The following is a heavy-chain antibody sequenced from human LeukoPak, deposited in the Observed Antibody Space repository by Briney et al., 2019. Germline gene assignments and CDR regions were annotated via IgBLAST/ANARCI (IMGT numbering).Heavy chain of an antibody. D-gene: IGHD3-3*01. Sequence: GASVKVSCKASGGTFSSYAISWVRQAPGRGLEWMGRIIPIFGIANYAQKYQGRVTIIADKSTSTAYKELGSLRSEDTAVYYCAREFTRRSGSEDWGKGTLVTVCS. CDR1: GGTFSSYA. CDR2: IIPIFGIA. CDR3: AREFTRRSGSED. J-gene: IGHJ4*02. V-gene: IGHV1-69*04.